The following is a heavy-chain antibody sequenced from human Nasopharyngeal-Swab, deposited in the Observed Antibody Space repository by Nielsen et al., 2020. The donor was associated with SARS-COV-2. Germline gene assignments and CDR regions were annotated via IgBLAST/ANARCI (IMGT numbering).Heavy chain of an antibody. Sequence: GGSLRLSCKGSGYSFTSYWIGWVRQMPGKGLEWMGIIYPGDSDTRYSPSFQGQVTISADKSISTAYLQWCSLKASDTAMYYCARFYCSSTSCPDYYGMDVWGQGTTVTVSS. D-gene: IGHD2-2*01. CDR2: IYPGDSDT. CDR3: ARFYCSSTSCPDYYGMDV. CDR1: GYSFTSYW. V-gene: IGHV5-51*01. J-gene: IGHJ6*02.